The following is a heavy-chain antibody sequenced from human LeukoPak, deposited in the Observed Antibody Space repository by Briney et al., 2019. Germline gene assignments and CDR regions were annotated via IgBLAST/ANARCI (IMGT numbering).Heavy chain of an antibody. J-gene: IGHJ4*02. CDR2: IYTGGLT. CDR1: GFAVSTKF. D-gene: IGHD6-13*01. CDR3: AKDKAAAGGGLDY. V-gene: IGHV3-53*01. Sequence: PGGSLRLSCAASGFAVSTKFMTWVRQPPAKGLEWVSVIYTGGLTYYADSVKGRFTISRDNSKNTLYLQTNNLKADDTAVYYCAKDKAAAGGGLDYWGQGTLVIVSS.